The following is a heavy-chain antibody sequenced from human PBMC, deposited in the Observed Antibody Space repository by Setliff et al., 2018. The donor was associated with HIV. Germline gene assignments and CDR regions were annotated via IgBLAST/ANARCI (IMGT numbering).Heavy chain of an antibody. J-gene: IGHJ3*02. CDR2: VYYNGAT. V-gene: IGHV4-39*02. Sequence: SETLSLTCSVSGGSISFTTYYWGWIRQPTGKGLEWLGTVYYNGATQYSPSFKSRVTMSVDTSKNQFSLNLISVTAADTAVYYCARGYGHIVEVIASDAFDIWGQGIMVTVSS. CDR1: GGSISFTTYY. D-gene: IGHD2-21*01. CDR3: ARGYGHIVEVIASDAFDI.